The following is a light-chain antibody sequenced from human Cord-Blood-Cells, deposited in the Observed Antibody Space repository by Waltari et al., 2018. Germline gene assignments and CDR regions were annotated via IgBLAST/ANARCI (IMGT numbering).Light chain of an antibody. J-gene: IGLJ3*02. Sequence: SELTQDPAVSVALGQTVRLTCQGDSLRSYYASWYQQKPGQAPVLVIYGKNNRPSGIPDRFSGSSSGNTASLTITGAQAEDEADYYCNSRDSSGNHWVFGGGTKLTVL. CDR1: SLRSYY. CDR2: GKN. CDR3: NSRDSSGNHWV. V-gene: IGLV3-19*01.